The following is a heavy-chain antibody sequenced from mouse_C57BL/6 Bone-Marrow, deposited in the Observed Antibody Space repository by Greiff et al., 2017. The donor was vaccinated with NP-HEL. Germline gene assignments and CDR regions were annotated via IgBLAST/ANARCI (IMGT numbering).Heavy chain of an antibody. D-gene: IGHD2-2*01. Sequence: VQLQQPGAELVKPGASVKLSCKASGYTFTSYWMHWVKQRPGQGLEWIGMIHPNSGSTNYNEKFKSKATLTVDKSSSTAYMQLSSLTSEDSAVYYCAREALTMVTTYYAMDYWGQGTSVTVSS. CDR1: GYTFTSYW. CDR2: IHPNSGST. J-gene: IGHJ4*01. CDR3: AREALTMVTTYYAMDY. V-gene: IGHV1-64*01.